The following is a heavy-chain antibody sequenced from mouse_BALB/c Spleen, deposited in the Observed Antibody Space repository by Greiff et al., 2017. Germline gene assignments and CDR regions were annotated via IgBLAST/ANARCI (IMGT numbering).Heavy chain of an antibody. CDR2: IWAGGST. CDR1: GFSLTSYG. Sequence: VQLVESGPGLVAPSQSLSITCTVSGFSLTSYGVHWVRQPPGKGLEWLGVIWAGGSTNYNSALMSRLSISKDNSKSQVFLKMNSLQTDDTAMYYCARGYGNYERSLFAYWGQGTLVTVSA. D-gene: IGHD2-1*01. CDR3: ARGYGNYERSLFAY. V-gene: IGHV2-9*02. J-gene: IGHJ3*01.